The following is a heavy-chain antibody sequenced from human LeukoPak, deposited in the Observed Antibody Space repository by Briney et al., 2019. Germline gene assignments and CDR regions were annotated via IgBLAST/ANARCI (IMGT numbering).Heavy chain of an antibody. Sequence: GGSLRLSCAASGFTVSSNYTSCVRHAPGKGRECGSVIYSGGSTSYAASVKGRFTISRDNSKNKLYLQMHSPRAEDTAVYYCASSWAILEWAEGMDVWGQGTTVTVSS. CDR3: ASSWAILEWAEGMDV. CDR1: GFTVSSNY. J-gene: IGHJ6*02. D-gene: IGHD3-3*01. CDR2: IYSGGST. V-gene: IGHV3-53*01.